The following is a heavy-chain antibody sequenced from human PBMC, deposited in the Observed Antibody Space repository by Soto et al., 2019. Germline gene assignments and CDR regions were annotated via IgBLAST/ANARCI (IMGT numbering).Heavy chain of an antibody. J-gene: IGHJ4*02. CDR1: GFTFSSFA. CDR2: ISGSAGST. CDR3: ARGPDSGYFSSYFDY. D-gene: IGHD3-22*01. Sequence: GGSLRLSCAASGFTFSSFAMSWVRQAPGKGLEWVSGISGSAGSTFYADSVKGRFTISRDSSKNTLYLQMNSLRAEDTAVYYCARGPDSGYFSSYFDYWGQGTLVTVSS. V-gene: IGHV3-23*01.